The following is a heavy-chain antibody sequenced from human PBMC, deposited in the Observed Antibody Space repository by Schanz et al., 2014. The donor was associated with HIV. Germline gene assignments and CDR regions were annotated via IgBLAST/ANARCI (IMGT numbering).Heavy chain of an antibody. CDR1: GFSSSNSV. V-gene: IGHV3-7*01. CDR2: IKQDGSEK. D-gene: IGHD3-3*01. J-gene: IGHJ5*02. CDR3: ARDVINYDFWSGYYT. Sequence: EVQLVESGGDLVQPGGSLRLSCAASGFSSSNSVIHWVRQAPGKGLEWVANIKQDGSEKYYADSVKGRFTVSRDNSKNTLYLQMNSLRVEDTAVYFCARDVINYDFWSGYYTWGQGTRVTVSS.